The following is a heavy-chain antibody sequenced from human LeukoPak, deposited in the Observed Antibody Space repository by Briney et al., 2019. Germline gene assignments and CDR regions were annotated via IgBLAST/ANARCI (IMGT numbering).Heavy chain of an antibody. D-gene: IGHD3-22*01. V-gene: IGHV4-59*08. CDR1: GGSISSYY. J-gene: IGHJ4*02. CDR3: ARHGSGYYSPYFDY. CDR2: IYYRGST. Sequence: SETLSLTCTVSGGSISSYYWSWIRQPPGKGLEWIGYIYYRGSTNYNPSLESRVTLSVDTSKNQFSLKLSSVTAADTAVYYCARHGSGYYSPYFDYWGQGTLVTVSS.